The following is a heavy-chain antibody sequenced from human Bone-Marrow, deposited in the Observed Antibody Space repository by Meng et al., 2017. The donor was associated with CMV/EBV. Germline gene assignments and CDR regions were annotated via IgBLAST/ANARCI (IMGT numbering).Heavy chain of an antibody. CDR1: GFTFSGSA. V-gene: IGHV3-73*01. CDR3: TSLGIAAAGTGFDY. D-gene: IGHD6-13*01. J-gene: IGHJ4*02. Sequence: GESLKISCAASGFTFSGSAMHWVRQASGKGLEWVGRIRSKANSYATAYAASVKGRFTISRDDSKNTAYLQMNSLKTEDTAVYYCTSLGIAAAGTGFDYWGQGNRVT. CDR2: IRSKANSYAT.